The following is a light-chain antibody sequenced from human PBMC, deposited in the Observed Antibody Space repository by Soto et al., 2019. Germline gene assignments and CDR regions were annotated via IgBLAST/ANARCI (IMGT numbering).Light chain of an antibody. J-gene: IGLJ2*01. CDR1: NSDVGSYNL. CDR2: EGS. V-gene: IGLV2-23*03. CDR3: CSYAGSSSVDVV. Sequence: QSALTQPASVSGSPGQSITISCTGTNSDVGSYNLVSWFQQHPGKAPKLMIYEGSKRPSVISNRFSGSKSGNTASLTISGLQAADEADYYCCSYAGSSSVDVVFGGGTKLTVL.